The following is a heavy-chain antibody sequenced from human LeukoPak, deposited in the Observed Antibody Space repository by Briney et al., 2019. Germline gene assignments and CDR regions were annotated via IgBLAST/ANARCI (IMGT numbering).Heavy chain of an antibody. CDR2: IIPIFGTA. CDR3: AREYSGSYFDY. D-gene: IGHD1-26*01. J-gene: IGHJ4*02. Sequence: ASVKVSCKASGGTFSSYAISWVRQASGQRLEWMGGIIPIFGTANYAQKFQGRVTITTDESTSTAYMELSSLRSEDTAVYYCAREYSGSYFDYWGQGTLVTVSS. CDR1: GGTFSSYA. V-gene: IGHV1-69*05.